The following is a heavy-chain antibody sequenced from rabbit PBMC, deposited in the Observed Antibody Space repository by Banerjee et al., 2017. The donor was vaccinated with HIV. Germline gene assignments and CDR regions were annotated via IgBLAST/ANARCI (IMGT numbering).Heavy chain of an antibody. J-gene: IGHJ4*01. D-gene: IGHD6-1*01. V-gene: IGHV1S47*01. CDR3: ARDSGYAGYVYALFNL. CDR2: IYSSNGDK. Sequence: QEQLEESGGDLVKPEGSLTLTCKASGSDISSNAMCWVRQAPGKGLELIACIYSSNGDKWYASWVNGRFTISRSTSLNTVDLKMTSLTVADTATYFCARDSGYAGYVYALFNLWGQGTLVTVS. CDR1: GSDISSNA.